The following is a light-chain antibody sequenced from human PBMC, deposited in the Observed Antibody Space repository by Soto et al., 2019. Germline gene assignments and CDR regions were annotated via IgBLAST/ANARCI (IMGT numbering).Light chain of an antibody. CDR1: QSISSSY. V-gene: IGKV3-20*01. CDR2: GAS. J-gene: IGKJ1*01. Sequence: EIVLTQSPGTLSLSPGERATLSCRASQSISSSYLAWYQQKPGQAPRLLIYGASKRATGIPDRFSGSGSGTDFTLTISRLESEDLAVYYCQQYGSAPEWTFGQGTKVEIK. CDR3: QQYGSAPEWT.